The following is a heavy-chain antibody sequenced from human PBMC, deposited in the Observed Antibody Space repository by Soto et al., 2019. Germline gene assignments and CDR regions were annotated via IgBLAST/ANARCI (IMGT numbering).Heavy chain of an antibody. J-gene: IGHJ4*02. CDR3: AREVGATTLYYFDY. CDR2: INAGNGNT. D-gene: IGHD1-26*01. V-gene: IGHV1-3*01. Sequence: ASVKVSCKASGYTFTSYGIPWVRQAPGQRLEWTGWINAGNGNTKYSEKFQGRVTMTRDTSTSTVYMELSSLRSEDTAVYYCAREVGATTLYYFDYWGQGTLVTVSS. CDR1: GYTFTSYG.